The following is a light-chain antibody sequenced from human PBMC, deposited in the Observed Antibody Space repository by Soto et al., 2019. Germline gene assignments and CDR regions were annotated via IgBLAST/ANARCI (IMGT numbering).Light chain of an antibody. CDR3: MQALQTPYT. CDR2: LGS. CDR1: QSLLHSNGYNY. Sequence: DIVMTQSPVSLPVTPGEPASISCRSSQSLLHSNGYNYLDWYVQKPGQSPQLLIFLGSNRASGVPDRFRGSGSGTDFTLKISRVEAEDVGVYYCMQALQTPYTFGLGTKLEIK. V-gene: IGKV2-28*01. J-gene: IGKJ2*01.